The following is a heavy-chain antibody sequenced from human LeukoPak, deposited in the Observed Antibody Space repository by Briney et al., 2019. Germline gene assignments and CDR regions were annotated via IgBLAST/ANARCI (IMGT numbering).Heavy chain of an antibody. Sequence: SETLSLTCAVYGGSFSGYYWSWIRQPPAKGLEWIGEINHSGSTNYNPSLKSRVTISVDTSKNQFYLKLSSVTAADTAVYYCARLSRGLGPSVFDYWGQGTLVTVSS. CDR2: INHSGST. V-gene: IGHV4-34*01. J-gene: IGHJ4*02. D-gene: IGHD2/OR15-2a*01. CDR1: GGSFSGYY. CDR3: ARLSRGLGPSVFDY.